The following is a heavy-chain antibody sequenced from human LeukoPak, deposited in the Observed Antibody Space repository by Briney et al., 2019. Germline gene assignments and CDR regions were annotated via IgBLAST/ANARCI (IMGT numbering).Heavy chain of an antibody. CDR2: ISTGGRT. D-gene: IGHD3-10*01. J-gene: IGHJ4*02. Sequence: SETLSLTCIVSGDYISGYYWSWIREPPGKGLKWIGFISTGGRTSYNPSLKSQVTISIDTSRSQFSLTLTSVTAADTAMYYCARHDSSGFYYFDYWGQGALVTVSS. V-gene: IGHV4-4*09. CDR3: ARHDSSGFYYFDY. CDR1: GDYISGYY.